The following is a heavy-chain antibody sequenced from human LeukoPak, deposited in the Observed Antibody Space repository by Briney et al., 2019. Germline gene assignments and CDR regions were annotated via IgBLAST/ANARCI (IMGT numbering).Heavy chain of an antibody. CDR3: ARTKASGWSDYYFDY. D-gene: IGHD6-19*01. CDR2: INPNSGGT. Sequence: ASVKVSCKASGYTFTGYYMHWVRQAPGQGLEWMGWINPNSGGTNYAQKFQGRVTMTRDTSIYTAYMELSRLRSDDTAVYYCARTKASGWSDYYFDYWGQGTLVTVSS. CDR1: GYTFTGYY. V-gene: IGHV1-2*02. J-gene: IGHJ4*02.